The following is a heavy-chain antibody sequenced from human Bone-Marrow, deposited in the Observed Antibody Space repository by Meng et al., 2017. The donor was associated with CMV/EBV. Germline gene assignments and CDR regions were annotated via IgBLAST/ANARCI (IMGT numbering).Heavy chain of an antibody. Sequence: AAYESSFSAYARSWDRKARGKEREWVSGLIHNVVSTYYADCVRGRITISRDNSKNTLYLKMNSLRAEDTAVYDCAKGYNKAISYFDYWGQGTLVTVSS. CDR1: ESSFSAYA. CDR3: AKGYNKAISYFDY. CDR2: LIHNVVST. V-gene: IGHV3-23*01. D-gene: IGHD1-1*01. J-gene: IGHJ4*02.